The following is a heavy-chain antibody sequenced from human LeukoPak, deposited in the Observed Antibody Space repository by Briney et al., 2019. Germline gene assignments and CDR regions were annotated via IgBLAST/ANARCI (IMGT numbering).Heavy chain of an antibody. J-gene: IGHJ4*02. CDR3: ARGAVVPDY. Sequence: GESLKISCAASGFSFSTYSMNWVRQAPGKGLEWVSYISGGSRTIYYADSVKGRFIISRDNAKNSLYLQMNSLRDEDTAVYYCARGAVVPDYWGQGTLVTVSS. CDR2: ISGGSRTI. CDR1: GFSFSTYS. D-gene: IGHD4-23*01. V-gene: IGHV3-48*02.